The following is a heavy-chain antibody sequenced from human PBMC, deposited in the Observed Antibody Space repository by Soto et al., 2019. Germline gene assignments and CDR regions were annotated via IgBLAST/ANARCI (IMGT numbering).Heavy chain of an antibody. Sequence: GGSLRLSCAASGFAFSSYSMNWVRRAPGKGLEWVSTISSSSSYIYYAASVKGRFTISRDNAKNSAYLQMSSLRAEDTAVYYCARDPFPEDVIQLRPLWGQGTLVTVSS. CDR1: GFAFSSYS. CDR2: ISSSSSYI. D-gene: IGHD5-18*01. CDR3: ARDPFPEDVIQLRPL. V-gene: IGHV3-21*01. J-gene: IGHJ4*01.